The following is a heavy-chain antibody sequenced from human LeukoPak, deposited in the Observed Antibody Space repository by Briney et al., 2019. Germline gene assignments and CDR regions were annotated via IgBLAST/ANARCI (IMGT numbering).Heavy chain of an antibody. CDR2: FGSTGTI. J-gene: IGHJ4*02. V-gene: IGHV3-48*03. D-gene: IGHD4-11*01. Sequence: GGSLRLSCAASGFTFSTYAMNWIRQAPGKGLEWVAYFGSTGTIHYADSMRARFTISRDNAEMSLFLQMNSLRVDDTAVYYCARSNGLRYFDRWGQGTLVTVSS. CDR1: GFTFSTYA. CDR3: ARSNGLRYFDR.